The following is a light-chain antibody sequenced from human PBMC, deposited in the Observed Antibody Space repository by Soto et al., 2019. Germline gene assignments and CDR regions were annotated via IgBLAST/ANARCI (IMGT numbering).Light chain of an antibody. CDR1: NSDVGSYKF. Sequence: QSALTQPASVSGSPGQSITISCTGTNSDVGSYKFVSWYQQHPGKVPKLIIYEATKRPSGLSNRFSGSKSGNTASLTISGLQAEDEADYCWCSFAGGGATWVFVGGTKVTVL. CDR3: CSFAGGGATWV. CDR2: EAT. V-gene: IGLV2-23*01. J-gene: IGLJ3*02.